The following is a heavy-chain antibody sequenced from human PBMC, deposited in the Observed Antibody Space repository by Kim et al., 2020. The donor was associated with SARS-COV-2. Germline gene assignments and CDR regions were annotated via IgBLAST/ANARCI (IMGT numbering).Heavy chain of an antibody. V-gene: IGHV3-7*01. Sequence: VDSVKGRFNISRDNAKNLGYWQMNSLGVEDTAGYFCARDRYSSGWYPIDYWGQGTLVTVSS. J-gene: IGHJ4*02. D-gene: IGHD6-19*01. CDR3: ARDRYSSGWYPIDY.